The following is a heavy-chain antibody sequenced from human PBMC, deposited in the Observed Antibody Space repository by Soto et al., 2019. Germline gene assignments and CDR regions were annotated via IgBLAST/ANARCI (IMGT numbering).Heavy chain of an antibody. D-gene: IGHD3-10*01. J-gene: IGHJ6*02. Sequence: SEDSVKGRFIISRDDSKNTVDLQMNSLRAEDTALYYCARDRVLREVYGLDVWGQGTTVTVSS. V-gene: IGHV3-30*03. CDR3: ARDRVLREVYGLDV.